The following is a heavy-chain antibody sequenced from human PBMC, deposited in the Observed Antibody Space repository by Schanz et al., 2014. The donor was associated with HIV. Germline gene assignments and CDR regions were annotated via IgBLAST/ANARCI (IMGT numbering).Heavy chain of an antibody. V-gene: IGHV3-NL1*01. CDR2: IRGNRGHT. CDR1: GFTFSSYG. CDR3: AREYLGYSSGFDP. J-gene: IGHJ5*02. D-gene: IGHD6-19*01. Sequence: QVQLAESGGGVGQPGGSLRLSCAASGFTFSSYGMHWVRQAPGKGLELVSGIRGNRGHTWYADSVKGRFTISGDNPKNILYLQMNSLTAEETAVYYCAREYLGYSSGFDPGGQGTLVTVSS.